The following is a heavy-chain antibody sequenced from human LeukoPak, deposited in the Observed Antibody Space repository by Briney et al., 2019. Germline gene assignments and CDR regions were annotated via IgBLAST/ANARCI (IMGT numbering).Heavy chain of an antibody. J-gene: IGHJ4*02. CDR3: ARSNWNYAIDY. D-gene: IGHD1-7*01. Sequence: LSLXXXVSGXSXSSGGXYWSWIRQHPGKGLEWIGYIYYSGSTYYNPSLKSRVTISVDTSKNQFSLKLSSVTAADTAVYYCARSNWNYAIDYWGQGTLVTVSS. CDR1: GXSXSSGGXY. V-gene: IGHV4-31*03. CDR2: IYYSGST.